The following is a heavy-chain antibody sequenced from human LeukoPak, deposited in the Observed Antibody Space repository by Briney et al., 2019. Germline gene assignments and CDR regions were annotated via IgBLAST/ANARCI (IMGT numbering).Heavy chain of an antibody. CDR3: ARAHGYGGNSEWLIYFDY. V-gene: IGHV1-69*06. D-gene: IGHD4-23*01. CDR2: IIPIFGTA. J-gene: IGHJ4*02. Sequence: ASVKVSCKASGGTFSSYAISWVRQAPGQGLEWMGGIIPIFGTANYAQKFQGRVTITADKSTSTAYMELSSLRSEDTAVYYCARAHGYGGNSEWLIYFDYWGQGTLVTVSS. CDR1: GGTFSSYA.